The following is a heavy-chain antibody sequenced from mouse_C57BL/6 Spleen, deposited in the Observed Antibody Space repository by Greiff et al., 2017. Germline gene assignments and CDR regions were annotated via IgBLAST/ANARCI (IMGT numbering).Heavy chain of an antibody. CDR2: IHPNSGST. CDR3: ARPLPVATRAMDY. J-gene: IGHJ4*01. D-gene: IGHD1-1*01. Sequence: QVQLQQPGAELVKPGASVKLSCKASGYTFTSYWMHWVKQRPGQGLEWIGMIHPNSGSTNYNEKFKSKATLTVDKSSSTAYMQLSSLTSEDSAVYYCARPLPVATRAMDYWGQGTSVTVSS. V-gene: IGHV1-64*01. CDR1: GYTFTSYW.